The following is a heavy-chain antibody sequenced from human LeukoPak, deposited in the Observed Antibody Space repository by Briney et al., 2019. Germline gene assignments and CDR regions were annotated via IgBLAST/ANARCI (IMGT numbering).Heavy chain of an antibody. D-gene: IGHD2-2*01. CDR2: ISAYNGNT. Sequence: ASVKASCKASGYTFTSYGISWVRQAPGQGLEWMGWISAYNGNTNYAQKLQGRVTMTTDTSTSTAYMELRSLRSDDTAVYYCARDLVVYCSSTSCYPHYYYGMDVWGQGTTVTVSS. CDR3: ARDLVVYCSSTSCYPHYYYGMDV. CDR1: GYTFTSYG. V-gene: IGHV1-18*01. J-gene: IGHJ6*02.